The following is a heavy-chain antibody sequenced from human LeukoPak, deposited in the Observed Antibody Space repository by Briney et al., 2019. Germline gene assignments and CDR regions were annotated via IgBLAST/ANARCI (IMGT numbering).Heavy chain of an antibody. CDR2: IASSGTTT. D-gene: IGHD6-19*01. Sequence: PGGSLRLSCVASGFTFSSYGMHWVRQAPGKGLEWVSNIASSGTTTYYAESVKGRLSISRDNAKSSLYLQMNSPRVEDTAVYYCALSAVASDFDYWGQGALVTVSS. J-gene: IGHJ4*02. V-gene: IGHV3-48*04. CDR3: ALSAVASDFDY. CDR1: GFTFSSYG.